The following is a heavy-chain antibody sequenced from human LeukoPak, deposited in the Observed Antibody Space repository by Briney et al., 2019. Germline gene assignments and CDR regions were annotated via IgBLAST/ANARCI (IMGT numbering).Heavy chain of an antibody. D-gene: IGHD2-2*01. Sequence: PGGSLRLSCAASGFTFSSNGMHWVRQAPGKGLEWVAVIWYDGSNTYYADSVKGRFTISRDNSKNTLYLQMNSLRAEDTAAYYCARDGVLYCSSTSCYYPDYWGQGTLVTVSS. CDR1: GFTFSSNG. CDR3: ARDGVLYCSSTSCYYPDY. V-gene: IGHV3-33*01. J-gene: IGHJ4*02. CDR2: IWYDGSNT.